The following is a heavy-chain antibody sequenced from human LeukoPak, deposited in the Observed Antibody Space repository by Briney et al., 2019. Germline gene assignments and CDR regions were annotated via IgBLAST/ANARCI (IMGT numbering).Heavy chain of an antibody. J-gene: IGHJ5*02. CDR1: GFTFSAYS. V-gene: IGHV3-48*04. Sequence: PGGSLRLSCAASGFTFSAYSMNWVRQAPGKGLEWVSYISSGSYTIYYADSVKGRFTISRDNAKNSLYLQMNSLRAEDTAVYYCARGGITIFGVVITYNWFDPWGQGTLVTVSS. CDR3: ARGGITIFGVVITYNWFDP. D-gene: IGHD3-3*01. CDR2: ISSGSYTI.